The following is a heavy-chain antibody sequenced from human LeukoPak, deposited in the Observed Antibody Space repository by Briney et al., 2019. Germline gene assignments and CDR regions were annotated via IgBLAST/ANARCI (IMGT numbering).Heavy chain of an antibody. CDR3: ARVRYYYGSGSYTTFDY. V-gene: IGHV6-1*01. J-gene: IGHJ4*02. Sequence: AWNWIRQSXSRCLEWLGRTYYRSKWYNDYAVSVKSRITINPDTSKNQFSLQLNSVTPEDTAVYYCARVRYYYGSGSYTTFDYWGQGTLVTVSS. CDR1: A. D-gene: IGHD3-10*01. CDR2: TYYRSKWYN.